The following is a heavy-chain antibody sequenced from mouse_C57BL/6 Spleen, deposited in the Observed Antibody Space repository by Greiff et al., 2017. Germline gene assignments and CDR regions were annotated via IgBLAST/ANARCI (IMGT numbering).Heavy chain of an antibody. D-gene: IGHD1-1*01. V-gene: IGHV14-2*01. CDR2: IVPEDGET. CDR3: AFITTVDY. Sequence: VQLKQSGAEFLNQGPSVNLSSPLSGSNIKDSYRTWGKKRTKQALEGFGRIVPEDGETKYAPKFRGKATITADTSSNTAYLQLSSLTSEDTAVYYCAFITTVDYWGQGTTLTVSS. CDR1: GSNIKDSY. J-gene: IGHJ2*01.